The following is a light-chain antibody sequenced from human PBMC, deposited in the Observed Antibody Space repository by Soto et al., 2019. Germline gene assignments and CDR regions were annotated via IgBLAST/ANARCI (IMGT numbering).Light chain of an antibody. CDR2: GAS. Sequence: EIVSTPSPGTLSLSPRERATLSCRASQSVISTYLAWYQQKPGQAPRLLIYGASSRATGIPDRFSGSGSGTDFTLTISSLQSEDFAVYYCQQYNNWPAITVGQGTRLEIK. J-gene: IGKJ5*01. V-gene: IGKV3-20*01. CDR1: QSVISTY. CDR3: QQYNNWPAIT.